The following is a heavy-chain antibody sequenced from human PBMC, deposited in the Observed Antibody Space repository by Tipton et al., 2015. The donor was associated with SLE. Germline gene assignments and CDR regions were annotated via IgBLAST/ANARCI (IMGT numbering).Heavy chain of an antibody. J-gene: IGHJ4*02. CDR2: IGSSGSFI. D-gene: IGHD6-13*01. V-gene: IGHV3-11*01. CDR3: ARLSTLAAAGTYDY. Sequence: GALRLSCAASGFTFSDYCMTWIRQAPGKGLEWVSHIGSSGSFIPYADSVGGRFTISRDNAQNLLYLQMNSLRAEDTAVYYCARLSTLAAAGTYDYWGQGTLVTVSS. CDR1: GFTFSDYC.